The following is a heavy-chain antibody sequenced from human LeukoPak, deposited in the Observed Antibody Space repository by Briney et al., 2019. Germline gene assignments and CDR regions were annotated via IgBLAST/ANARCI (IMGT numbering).Heavy chain of an antibody. D-gene: IGHD6-19*01. V-gene: IGHV3-23*01. J-gene: IGHJ4*02. CDR3: AKEYSSGWYYFVY. CDR1: GFTFSSYA. Sequence: GXXLRLSCAASGFTFSSYAMSWVRQAPGKGLEWVSTISGSGGSTYYADSVKGRFTISRDNSKNTLSLQMNSLRAEDTAIYYCAKEYSSGWYYFVYWGQGTLVTVSS. CDR2: ISGSGGST.